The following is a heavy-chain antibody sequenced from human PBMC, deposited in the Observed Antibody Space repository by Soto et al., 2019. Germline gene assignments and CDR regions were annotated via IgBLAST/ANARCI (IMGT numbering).Heavy chain of an antibody. J-gene: IGHJ5*02. D-gene: IGHD3-22*01. V-gene: IGHV4-39*01. Sequence: PSETLSLTCTVSGGSISSGGYYWSWIRQHPGKGLEWIGSIYYSGSTYYNPSLKSRVTISVDTSKNQFSLKLSSVTAADTAVYYCARAYYDSSGYPVNWFDPWGQGTLVTVSS. CDR2: IYYSGST. CDR3: ARAYYDSSGYPVNWFDP. CDR1: GGSISSGGYY.